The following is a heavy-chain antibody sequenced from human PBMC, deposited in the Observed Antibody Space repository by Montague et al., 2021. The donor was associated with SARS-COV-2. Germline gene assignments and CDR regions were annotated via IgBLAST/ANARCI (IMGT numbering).Heavy chain of an antibody. CDR2: IYYSGST. V-gene: IGHV4-39*07. D-gene: IGHD1-20*01. J-gene: IGHJ6*02. Sequence: SETLSLTCTVSGGSVSSSSYYWGWIRQPPGKGLEWIGSIYYSGSTYYNPSLKSRVTISVDTSKNQFSLKLSSVTAADTAVYYCARDQGYGWNYYYYYGMDDWGQGTTVTVSS. CDR1: GGSVSSSSYY. CDR3: ARDQGYGWNYYYYYGMDD.